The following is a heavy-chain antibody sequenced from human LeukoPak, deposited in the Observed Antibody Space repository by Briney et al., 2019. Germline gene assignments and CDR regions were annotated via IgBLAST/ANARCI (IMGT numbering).Heavy chain of an antibody. J-gene: IGHJ4*02. D-gene: IGHD3-9*01. CDR2: ITSSSSYT. CDR3: AKDDLRYFDSPAYYFDY. CDR1: GFTFSDYS. Sequence: GGSLRLSCTTSGFTFSDYSMEWVRQAPGKGLEWVSSITSSSSYTYYVESVKGRFTISRDNAKKSVYLQMNSLRAEDTAVYYCAKDDLRYFDSPAYYFDYWGQGTLVTVSS. V-gene: IGHV3-21*04.